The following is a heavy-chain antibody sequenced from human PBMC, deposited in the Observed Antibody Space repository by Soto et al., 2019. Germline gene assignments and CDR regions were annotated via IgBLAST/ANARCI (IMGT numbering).Heavy chain of an antibody. J-gene: IGHJ6*03. CDR1: GFTFSSYN. CDR2: ISLSSSNI. Sequence: EVQLVESGGGLVQPGGSLRLSCAASGFTFSSYNMNWVRQAPGKGLEWISDISLSSSNIFYADSVKGRFTISRDNAKNSLSLQMNSLRAEDTGVYYCARDSRNYYYYMDVGGKGTTVPVSS. CDR3: ARDSRNYYYYMDV. V-gene: IGHV3-48*01.